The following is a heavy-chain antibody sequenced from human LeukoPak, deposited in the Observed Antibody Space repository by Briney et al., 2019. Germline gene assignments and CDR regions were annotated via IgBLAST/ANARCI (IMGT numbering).Heavy chain of an antibody. J-gene: IGHJ4*02. D-gene: IGHD6-13*01. V-gene: IGHV3-23*01. CDR2: ISGSGGST. CDR1: GFTFSSYA. Sequence: PGGSLRLSCAASGFTFSSYAMSWVRQAPGKGLEWVSAISGSGGSTYYADSVKGRFTIYRDNSKNTLYLQMNSLRAGDTAVYYCAKGFRRQLVGYHPITWGQGTLVTVSS. CDR3: AKGFRRQLVGYHPIT.